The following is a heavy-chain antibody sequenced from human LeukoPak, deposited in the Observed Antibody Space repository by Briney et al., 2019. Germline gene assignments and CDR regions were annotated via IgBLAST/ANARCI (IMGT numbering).Heavy chain of an antibody. J-gene: IGHJ4*02. V-gene: IGHV3-7*01. CDR3: AYTNHLTY. CDR2: IKYNGSEE. D-gene: IGHD3-16*01. Sequence: GGSLRLSRAASGFTFSDYYMNWVRQAPGQGLEWVANIKYNGSEEYYADSVKGRFTISRDNAKNSLSLQMNYVRAGDTAIYYCAYTNHLTYWGQGTLVTVSS. CDR1: GFTFSDYY.